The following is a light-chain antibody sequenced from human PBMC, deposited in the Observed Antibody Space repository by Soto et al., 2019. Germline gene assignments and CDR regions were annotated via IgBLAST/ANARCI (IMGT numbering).Light chain of an antibody. Sequence: SVLTQSPVTLSLSQGERATLSCRASQNIGTYLAWDQHKPGQAPSVLIFGASTRANGVPDRFSGSGSGTDSTLTISRMDPADFAVYYCQQYGTSTRWTCGQGTKGDIK. CDR1: QNIGTY. CDR2: GAS. J-gene: IGKJ1*01. CDR3: QQYGTSTRWT. V-gene: IGKV3-20*01.